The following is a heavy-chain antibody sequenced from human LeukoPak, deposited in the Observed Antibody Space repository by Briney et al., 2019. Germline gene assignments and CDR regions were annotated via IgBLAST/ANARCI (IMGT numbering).Heavy chain of an antibody. D-gene: IGHD6-19*01. CDR2: INHSGST. CDR1: GGSFSGYY. J-gene: IGHJ5*02. CDR3: AGTGIPVSSS. Sequence: SETLSLTCDVYGGSFSGYYWSWIRQPPEKGLEWIGEINHSGSTNYNPSLKSRVTISVDTSKNLFSLQLNSVTPEDTAVYYCAGTGIPVSSSWGQGTLVTVSS. V-gene: IGHV4-34*01.